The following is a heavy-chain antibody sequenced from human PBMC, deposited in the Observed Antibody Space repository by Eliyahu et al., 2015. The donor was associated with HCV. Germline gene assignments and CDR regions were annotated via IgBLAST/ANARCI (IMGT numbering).Heavy chain of an antibody. CDR3: ARDDVCSSGSCYSDY. Sequence: EVQLVXSGGXLIQXGGSLRLXCAASGFXXXNNYMSWVRQAPGKGLEWVSVIYSGGTTYYADSVKGRFTISRDNSKNTLYLQMNSLRAEDTAVYYCARDDVCSSGSCYSDYWGQGTLVTVSS. D-gene: IGHD2-15*01. CDR2: IYSGGTT. V-gene: IGHV3-53*01. CDR1: GFXXXNNY. J-gene: IGHJ4*02.